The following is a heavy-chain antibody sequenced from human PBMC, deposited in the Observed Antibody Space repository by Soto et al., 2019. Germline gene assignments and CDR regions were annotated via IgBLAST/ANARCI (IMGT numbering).Heavy chain of an antibody. J-gene: IGHJ3*02. Sequence: SETLSLTCTVSGGSISSYYWSWIRQPPGKGLEWIGYIYYSGSTNYNPSLKSRVTISVDTSKNQFSLKLSSVTAADTAVYYCARGSGGSSWDAFDIWGQGAMVTVSS. CDR1: GGSISSYY. CDR2: IYYSGST. CDR3: ARGSGGSSWDAFDI. D-gene: IGHD2-15*01. V-gene: IGHV4-59*01.